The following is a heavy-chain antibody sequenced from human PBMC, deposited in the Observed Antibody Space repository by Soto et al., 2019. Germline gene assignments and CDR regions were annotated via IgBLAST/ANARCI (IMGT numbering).Heavy chain of an antibody. CDR2: INSDSTTT. Sequence: DVHLVESGGGLVQPGGSLRLSCAVSGLPFSTYAMHWVRQAPGKGLEWISYINSDSTTTFHADSVKGRFTVSRDNAKNSLYLQMSSLRHEDTAVYYCARDLSQWGQGTLVTVSS. J-gene: IGHJ4*02. CDR3: ARDLSQ. CDR1: GLPFSTYA. V-gene: IGHV3-48*02.